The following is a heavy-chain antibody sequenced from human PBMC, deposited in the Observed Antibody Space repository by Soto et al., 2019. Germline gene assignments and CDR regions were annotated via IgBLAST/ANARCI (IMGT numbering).Heavy chain of an antibody. J-gene: IGHJ4*02. D-gene: IGHD3-22*01. CDR2: IDPSDSQT. CDR3: ARQIYDSDTGPNFQYYFDS. V-gene: IGHV5-10-1*01. CDR1: GYSFAGYW. Sequence: GESLKISCKGSGYSFAGYWITWVRQKPGKGLEWMGRIDPSDSQTYYSPSFRGHVTISVTKSITTVFLQWSSLRASDTAMYYCARQIYDSDTGPNFQYYFDSWGRGSPVTVSS.